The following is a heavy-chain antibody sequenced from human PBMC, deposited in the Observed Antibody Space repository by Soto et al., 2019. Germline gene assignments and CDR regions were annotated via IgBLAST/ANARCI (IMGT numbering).Heavy chain of an antibody. CDR2: IIPMLGTP. J-gene: IGHJ6*02. CDR3: ARDPQKYYDLGVDV. CDR1: GGSFSDYA. V-gene: IGHV1-69*01. Sequence: QVQLVQSGAELKKPGSSVRVSCKVSGGSFSDYAISWVRQAPGQGLEWVGGIIPMLGTPNYAPELQGRVTITAGASTSTVYMELSSLRSEDTAVYYCARDPQKYYDLGVDVWGQGTTVIVSS. D-gene: IGHD3-3*01.